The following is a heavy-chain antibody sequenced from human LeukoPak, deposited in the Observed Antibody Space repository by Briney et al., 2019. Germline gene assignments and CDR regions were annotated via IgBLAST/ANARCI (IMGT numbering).Heavy chain of an antibody. D-gene: IGHD1-14*01. Sequence: GGSLRLSCAVSGFTFSTLWMHWVRQAPGKGLVWVSRINTDGSITNYADSVKGRFTISRDNVKNTLYLQMNSLGADDTAVYYCARSNQADDYWGQGTLVTVSS. V-gene: IGHV3-74*01. CDR1: GFTFSTLW. CDR2: INTDGSIT. CDR3: ARSNQADDY. J-gene: IGHJ4*02.